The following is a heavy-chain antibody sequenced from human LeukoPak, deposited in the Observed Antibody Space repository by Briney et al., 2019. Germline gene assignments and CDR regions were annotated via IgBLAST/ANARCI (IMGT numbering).Heavy chain of an antibody. CDR2: IYYTGTT. J-gene: IGHJ5*02. D-gene: IGHD1-26*01. Sequence: SETLSLTCAVFRGSITNSSCYWGWIRQPPGKGLEWIGGIYYTGTTYYSPSLNSRITISMDTSKNQFSLRLNSVTAADTAVYYCARSRAFNSGAFDPWGQGSLVTVSS. CDR3: ARSRAFNSGAFDP. CDR1: RGSITNSSCY. V-gene: IGHV4-39*07.